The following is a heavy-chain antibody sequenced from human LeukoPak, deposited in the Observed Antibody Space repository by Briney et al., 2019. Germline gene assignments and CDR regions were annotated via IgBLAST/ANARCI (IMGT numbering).Heavy chain of an antibody. CDR1: GCTFSSYA. CDR2: ITPIFGTA. J-gene: IGHJ5*02. V-gene: IGHV1-69*05. Sequence: GASVKVSCKASGCTFSSYAISWVRQAPGKGLEWMGGITPIFGTANYAHQLQGRVTITSDKATKTVYLELSSLRSEDTAVYYCPRGPTLPASLFDPGGQGTLLTLSS. D-gene: IGHD1-26*01. CDR3: PRGPTLPASLFDP.